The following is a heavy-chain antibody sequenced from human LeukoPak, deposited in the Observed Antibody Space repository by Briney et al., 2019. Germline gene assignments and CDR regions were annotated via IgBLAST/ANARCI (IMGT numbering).Heavy chain of an antibody. CDR1: GYTLTELS. J-gene: IGHJ4*02. V-gene: IGHV1-24*01. D-gene: IGHD3-10*01. CDR3: ATDPPLWCGELGHFDY. Sequence: ASVKVSCKVSGYTLTELSMHWVRQAPGKGREWMGGFDPEDGETIYAQKFQGRVTMTEDTSTDTAYMELSSLRSEDTAVYYCATDPPLWCGELGHFDYWGQGTLVTVSS. CDR2: FDPEDGET.